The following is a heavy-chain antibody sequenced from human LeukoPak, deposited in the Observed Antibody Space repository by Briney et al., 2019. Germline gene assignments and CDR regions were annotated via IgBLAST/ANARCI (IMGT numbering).Heavy chain of an antibody. CDR1: GGSISSYY. D-gene: IGHD1-26*01. CDR2: IYYSGST. V-gene: IGHV4-59*01. J-gene: IGHJ4*02. Sequence: PSETLSLTCTVSGGSISSYYWSWIRQPPGKGLEWIGYIYYSGSTKYKPSLKSRVTISVDTSKNQFSLKLSSVTAADTAVYYCAKGPVSAIVGATTLDYWGQGTLVTVSS. CDR3: AKGPVSAIVGATTLDY.